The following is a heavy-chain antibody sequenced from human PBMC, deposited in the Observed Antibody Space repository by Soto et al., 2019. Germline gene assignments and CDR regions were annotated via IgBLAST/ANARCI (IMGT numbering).Heavy chain of an antibody. J-gene: IGHJ4*02. V-gene: IGHV3-48*01. Sequence: GGSLRLSCAASGFTFSSYSMNWVRQAPGKGLEWLSYITSSSSTTYYADSVTGRFTISRDNAKNSLHLQMNSLRAEDTAVYYCARDQPGYSYGYGLGYWGQGTLVTVSS. CDR1: GFTFSSYS. CDR2: ITSSSSTT. D-gene: IGHD5-18*01. CDR3: ARDQPGYSYGYGLGY.